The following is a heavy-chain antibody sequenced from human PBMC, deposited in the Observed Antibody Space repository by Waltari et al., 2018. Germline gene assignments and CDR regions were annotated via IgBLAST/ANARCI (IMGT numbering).Heavy chain of an antibody. J-gene: IGHJ4*02. D-gene: IGHD4-17*01. Sequence: QVPLVQSGAAVKKPGASVKVSCKASGSTFTGYSMAWVGQAPGQVLEWMGRINPNSGGTNYAQKCQGRVTMTRDTSSSTAYMELSRLRSDDTAVYYCASAGDYVAGEYYWGQGTLVTVSS. CDR2: INPNSGGT. CDR3: ASAGDYVAGEYY. V-gene: IGHV1-2*02. CDR1: GSTFTGYS.